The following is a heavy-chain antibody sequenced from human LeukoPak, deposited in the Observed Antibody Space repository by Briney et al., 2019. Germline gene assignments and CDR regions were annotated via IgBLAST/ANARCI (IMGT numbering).Heavy chain of an antibody. D-gene: IGHD1-26*01. CDR2: IWFDGNNK. V-gene: IGHV3-30*19. J-gene: IGHJ4*02. CDR1: GFIFSSYG. CDR3: ARGRGPRETPYYFDY. Sequence: GGSLRLSCAASGFIFSSYGINWVRQAPGKGLEWVAVIWFDGNNKYYADSVKGRFTISRDNSKNTLYLQMNSLRADDTAVYYCARGRGPRETPYYFDYWGQGTLVTVSS.